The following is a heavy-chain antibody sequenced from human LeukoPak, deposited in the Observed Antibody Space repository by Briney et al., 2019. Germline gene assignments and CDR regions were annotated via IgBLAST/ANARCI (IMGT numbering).Heavy chain of an antibody. J-gene: IGHJ4*02. CDR1: GFTFSSYA. V-gene: IGHV3-30-3*01. CDR3: TLNYDFWSGYYHHFDY. Sequence: GGSLRLSCAASGFTFSSYAMHWVRQAPGKVLEWVAVISYDGSNKYYADSVKGRFTISRDNSKNTLYLQMNSLRAEDTAVYYCTLNYDFWSGYYHHFDYWGQGTLVTVSS. D-gene: IGHD3-3*01. CDR2: ISYDGSNK.